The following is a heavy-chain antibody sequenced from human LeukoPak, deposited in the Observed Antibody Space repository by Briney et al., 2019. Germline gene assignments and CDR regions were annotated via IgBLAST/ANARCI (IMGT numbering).Heavy chain of an antibody. D-gene: IGHD2-15*01. CDR2: IGTAGDT. CDR3: TRGGRDGFDI. J-gene: IGHJ3*02. CDR1: GFTFSSYD. V-gene: IGHV3-13*01. Sequence: GGSLRLSCAASGFTFSSYDMHWVRQATGKGLEWVSAIGTAGDTYYSGSVKGRFIISRENAKSSSYLQMNSLRVGDTALYYCTRGGRDGFDIWGQGTMVTVSS.